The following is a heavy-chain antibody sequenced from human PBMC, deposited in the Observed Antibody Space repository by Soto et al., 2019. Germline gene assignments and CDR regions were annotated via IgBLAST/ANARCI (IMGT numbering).Heavy chain of an antibody. CDR1: GGSLSAYY. CDR3: ARSGHLFDY. CDR2: INHSGST. D-gene: IGHD3-10*01. J-gene: IGHJ4*02. V-gene: IGHV4-34*01. Sequence: SETPSLTSDVYGGSLSAYYWRWIRQPPGKGLEWIGEINHSGSTNYNPSLKSRVTISVDTSKNQFSLKLSSVTAADTAVYYCARSGHLFDYWGQGTLVTVSS.